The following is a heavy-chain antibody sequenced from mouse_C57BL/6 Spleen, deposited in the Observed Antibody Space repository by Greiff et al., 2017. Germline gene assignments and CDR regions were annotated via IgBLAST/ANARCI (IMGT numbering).Heavy chain of an antibody. D-gene: IGHD4-1*01. J-gene: IGHJ2*01. CDR1: GYAFSSSW. V-gene: IGHV1-82*01. CDR2: IYPGDGDT. Sequence: VQLQQSGPELVKPGASVKISCKASGYAFSSSWMNWVKQRPGKGLEWIGRIYPGDGDTNYNGKFKGKATLTADKSSSTAYMQLSSLSSEDSAVDFCARGDWEGDYWGQGTTLTVSS. CDR3: ARGDWEGDY.